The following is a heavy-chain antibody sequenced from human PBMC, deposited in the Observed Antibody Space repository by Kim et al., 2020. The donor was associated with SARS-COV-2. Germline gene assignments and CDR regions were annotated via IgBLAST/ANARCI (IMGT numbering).Heavy chain of an antibody. J-gene: IGHJ4*02. V-gene: IGHV3-74*01. CDR2: IKSDGTTT. D-gene: IGHD6-13*01. CDR1: GFTFSSYW. Sequence: GGSLRLSCAASGFTFSSYWMHWVRQAPGKGLVWVSRIKSDGTTTFYADSVKGRFTISRDNAKNTLYLQMNSLRAEDTAVYYCTKLIGIAADGIDYWGQGTPVTVAS. CDR3: TKLIGIAADGIDY.